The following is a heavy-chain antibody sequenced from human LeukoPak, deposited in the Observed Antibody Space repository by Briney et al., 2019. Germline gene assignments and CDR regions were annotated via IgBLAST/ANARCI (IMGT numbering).Heavy chain of an antibody. J-gene: IGHJ4*02. V-gene: IGHV1-24*01. D-gene: IGHD5-18*01. CDR2: SDPEDGER. Sequence: ASVKVSCKVSGKTLSDLSIHWLRQPPGKGLEWLGGSDPEDGERIYAQMFQGRVTMTEDTSIDTAYMELSSLRSEDTAVYYCVTGFTTMAVDYFNYWGQGTLVTVSP. CDR3: VTGFTTMAVDYFNY. CDR1: GKTLSDLS.